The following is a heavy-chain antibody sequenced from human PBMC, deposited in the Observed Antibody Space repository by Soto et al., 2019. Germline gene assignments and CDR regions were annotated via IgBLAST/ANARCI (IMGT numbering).Heavy chain of an antibody. J-gene: IGHJ6*02. CDR3: ARRYSVVADGMDV. CDR1: YW. Sequence: YWSWIRQHPGKGLEWMGIIYPGDSDTRYSPSFQGQVTISADKSIITAYLQWSSLKASDTAMYYWARRYSVVADGMDVLGQGTSVTVAS. V-gene: IGHV5-51*01. CDR2: IYPGDSDT. D-gene: IGHD2-15*01.